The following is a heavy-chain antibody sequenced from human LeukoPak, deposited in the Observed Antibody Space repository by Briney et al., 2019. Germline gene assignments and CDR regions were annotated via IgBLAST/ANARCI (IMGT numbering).Heavy chain of an antibody. CDR2: IRYDGSNK. J-gene: IGHJ4*02. Sequence: RPGGSLRLSCAASGFTFSSYGMHWVRQAPGKGLEWVAFIRYDGSNKYYADSVKGRFTISRDNSKNTLYLQMNSLKTEDTAVYYCIRGRVHLDCWGQGTLVTVSS. V-gene: IGHV3-30*02. CDR3: IRGRVHLDC. D-gene: IGHD3-3*02. CDR1: GFTFSSYG.